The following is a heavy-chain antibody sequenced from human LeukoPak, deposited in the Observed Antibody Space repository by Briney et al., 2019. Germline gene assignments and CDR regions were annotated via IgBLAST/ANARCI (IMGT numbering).Heavy chain of an antibody. CDR2: IIPMFGTA. D-gene: IGHD1-1*01. Sequence: SVSVSCRASGGTFSSYAIRGVRDDPGQGREWVGGIIPMFGTANYAQKFQVRVTIPADESTSTAYMELSSLRSEDTAVYYCARDPGTADPILGMYYFEFWGQGTLLSVSS. J-gene: IGHJ4*02. CDR1: GGTFSSYA. V-gene: IGHV1-69*13. CDR3: ARDPGTADPILGMYYFEF.